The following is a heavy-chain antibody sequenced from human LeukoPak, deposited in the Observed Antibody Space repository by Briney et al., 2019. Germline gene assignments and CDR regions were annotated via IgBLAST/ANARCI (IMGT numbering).Heavy chain of an antibody. J-gene: IGHJ4*02. V-gene: IGHV3-21*06. CDR3: ARDREQWLVRRFDY. Sequence: GGSLRLSCAASGFSFSDYNMNWVRQAPGKGLEWVSSISSGSSYIYYADSVKGRFAISRDNAKNSLYLQMNSLRAEDTAVYYCARDREQWLVRRFDYWGQGTLVTVSS. D-gene: IGHD6-19*01. CDR1: GFSFSDYN. CDR2: ISSGSSYI.